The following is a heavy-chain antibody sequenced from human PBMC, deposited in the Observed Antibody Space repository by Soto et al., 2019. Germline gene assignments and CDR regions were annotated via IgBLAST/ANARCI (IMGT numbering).Heavy chain of an antibody. CDR1: GDSVSKYY. V-gene: IGHV4-4*07. J-gene: IGHJ5*02. D-gene: IGHD4-17*01. CDR3: ARSPAYGDYANLDT. Sequence: SETLSLTCTVSGDSVSKYYWNWIRQPAGKGLEWIGRIHSTRSPNYNPSLKSRVTMSVDTSKNQFSLKLDLTSVTAADTAVYYCARSPAYGDYANLDTWGQGTLVTVSS. CDR2: IHSTRSP.